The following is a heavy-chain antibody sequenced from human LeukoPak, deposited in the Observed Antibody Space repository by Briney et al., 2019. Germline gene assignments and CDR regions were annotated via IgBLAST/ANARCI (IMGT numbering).Heavy chain of an antibody. D-gene: IGHD3-10*01. CDR2: ISSSSSYT. CDR1: GFTFSSYS. V-gene: IGHV3-21*01. CDR3: AGGVLSDFDY. Sequence: GGSLRLSCAASGFTFSSYSMNWVRQAPGKGLEWVSSISSSSSYTYYADSVKGRFTISRDNAKNSLYLQMNSLRAEDTAVYYCAGGVLSDFDYWGQGTLVTVSS. J-gene: IGHJ4*02.